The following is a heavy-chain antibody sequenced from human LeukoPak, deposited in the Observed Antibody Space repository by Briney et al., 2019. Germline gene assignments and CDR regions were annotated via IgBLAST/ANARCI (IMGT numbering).Heavy chain of an antibody. J-gene: IGHJ4*02. V-gene: IGHV3-23*01. CDR3: VKVDCSGGTCYYDY. D-gene: IGHD2-15*01. CDR1: GFTFSTYV. CDR2: IRDSGGST. Sequence: PGGSLRLSCAASGFTFSTYVMNWVRQAPGKGLEWVSTIRDSGGSTYYADSVKGRFTISRDNSKSTLYLQMSSLRAEDTAVYYCVKVDCSGGTCYYDYWGQGTLVTVSS.